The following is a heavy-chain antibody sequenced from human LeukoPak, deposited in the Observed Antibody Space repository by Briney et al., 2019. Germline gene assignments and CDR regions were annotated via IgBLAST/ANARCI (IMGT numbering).Heavy chain of an antibody. CDR2: IQNSATT. CDR3: ATDYSNFYGMDV. V-gene: IGHV4-61*01. J-gene: IGHJ6*02. CDR1: GGSVNSGSYF. Sequence: SETLSHTCTVSGGSVNSGSYFWSWFRQPPGTRLEWIGYIQNSATTNYNPSLESRVAIFVDSSKDQFSLRVTSVTAADTAVYYCATDYSNFYGMDVWGQGTTVTVSS. D-gene: IGHD4-11*01.